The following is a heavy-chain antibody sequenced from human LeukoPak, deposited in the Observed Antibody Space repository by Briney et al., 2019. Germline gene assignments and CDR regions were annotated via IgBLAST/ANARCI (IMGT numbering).Heavy chain of an antibody. J-gene: IGHJ3*02. CDR1: GFTLSSYW. Sequence: GGSLRLSRAGSGFTLSSYWMHWVRQAPGKGLVWVSRFYSDGSRTNYADSVKGRFTISGDNAKNTQYLQMNSLRAEDTAVYYCARSGRGGAFDIWGQGTMVTVSS. CDR3: ARSGRGGAFDI. D-gene: IGHD1-26*01. V-gene: IGHV3-74*01. CDR2: FYSDGSRT.